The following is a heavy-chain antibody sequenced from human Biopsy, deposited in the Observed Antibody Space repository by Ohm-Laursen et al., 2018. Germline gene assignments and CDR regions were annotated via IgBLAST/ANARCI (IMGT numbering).Heavy chain of an antibody. CDR3: VKAAASYDGRGYYYDY. J-gene: IGHJ4*02. CDR2: ISWRSAHI. D-gene: IGHD3-22*01. V-gene: IGHV3-9*01. CDR1: GFIFLDHA. Sequence: SLSLSLAASGFIFLDHAMHWVRQVPRRGLAWVSGISWRSAHIDYADSVKGRFTISRDNAKKSLFLQMNSLRAVDPALYYCVKAAASYDGRGYYYDYWGQGTLVIVSS.